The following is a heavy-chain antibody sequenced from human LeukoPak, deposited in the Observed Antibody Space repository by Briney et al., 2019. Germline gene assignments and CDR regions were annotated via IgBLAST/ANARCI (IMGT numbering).Heavy chain of an antibody. CDR2: TDTDGGVK. Sequence: GGSLRLSCTASGVTFSNYWMTWVRQAPGQGLEWVANTDTDGGVKHYSDSVRGRFTIIKDNATSSLYLQMNSLRAEDTAVYYCARDQDIILNARYFDCLDYWGQGTLVTVPS. J-gene: IGHJ4*02. CDR1: GVTFSNYW. V-gene: IGHV3-7*01. CDR3: ARDQDIILNARYFDCLDY. D-gene: IGHD3-9*01.